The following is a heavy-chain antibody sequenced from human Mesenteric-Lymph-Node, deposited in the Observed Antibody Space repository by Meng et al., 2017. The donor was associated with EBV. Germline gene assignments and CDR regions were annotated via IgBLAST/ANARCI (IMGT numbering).Heavy chain of an antibody. CDR3: AGGDYVNQFNY. Sequence: ELQGPVPRRVKPSQTLSLASTVSGGSVNSGGYSWSWSRQSPEKGLEWIGYVHHSGLTYYNPSLETRVIISLERSKNQFSLKLTSVTAADTAVYYCAGGDYVNQFNYWGQGTLVTVSS. CDR2: VHHSGLT. D-gene: IGHD4-17*01. J-gene: IGHJ4*02. V-gene: IGHV4-30-2*06. CDR1: GGSVNSGGYS.